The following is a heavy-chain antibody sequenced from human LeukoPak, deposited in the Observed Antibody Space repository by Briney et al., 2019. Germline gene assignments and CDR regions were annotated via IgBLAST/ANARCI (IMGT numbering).Heavy chain of an antibody. CDR3: ARDNSVRDEAWWFNP. J-gene: IGHJ5*02. CDR2: ISPSGGPT. Sequence: GASVKVSCKAFGYIFTSNYMHWVRQAPGQGPEWMGVISPSGGPTTYAQKFQGRVTLTRDMSTSTDYLELSSLRSEDTAVYYCARDNSVRDEAWWFNPWGQGTLVTVSS. CDR1: GYIFTSNY. V-gene: IGHV1-46*01. D-gene: IGHD5-24*01.